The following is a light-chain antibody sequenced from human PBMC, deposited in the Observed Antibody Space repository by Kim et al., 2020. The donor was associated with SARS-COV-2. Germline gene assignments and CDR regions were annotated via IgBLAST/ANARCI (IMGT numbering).Light chain of an antibody. CDR1: QSVSSSY. V-gene: IGKV3-20*01. Sequence: PGERTTLSCRASQSVSSSYLAWYQQKPGQAPRLLIYGASSRATGIPDRFSGSGSGTDFTLTISRLEPEDFAVYYCQQYGSSLPWTFGQGTKVDIK. CDR3: QQYGSSLPWT. J-gene: IGKJ1*01. CDR2: GAS.